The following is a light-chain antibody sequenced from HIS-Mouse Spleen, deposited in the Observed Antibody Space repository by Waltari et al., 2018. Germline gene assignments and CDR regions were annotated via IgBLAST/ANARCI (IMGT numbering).Light chain of an antibody. Sequence: SYELTQPPSVSVSPGQTASIPCSGDKLGDKYACWYQPKPGQSPVLVIYQDSKRPSGIPERFSGSNSGNTATLTISGTQAMDEADYYCQAWDSSYSVFGGGTKLTVL. CDR3: QAWDSSYSV. CDR1: KLGDKY. J-gene: IGLJ2*01. CDR2: QDS. V-gene: IGLV3-1*01.